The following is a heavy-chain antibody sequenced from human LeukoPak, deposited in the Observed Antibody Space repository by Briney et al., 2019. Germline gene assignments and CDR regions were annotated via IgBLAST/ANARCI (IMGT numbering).Heavy chain of an antibody. CDR3: ARAPASYYHGSGDAFDL. CDR2: ISSYNGNT. CDR1: GYNFTTFG. V-gene: IGHV1-18*01. D-gene: IGHD3-10*01. J-gene: IGHJ3*01. Sequence: ASVKVSCKASGYNFTTFGISWVRQAPGEGPEWLGWISSYNGNTKYAQKFQGRVTMTTDTSTNTAYMELRSLRSDDTAVYYCARAPASYYHGSGDAFDLWGQGTVLTVSS.